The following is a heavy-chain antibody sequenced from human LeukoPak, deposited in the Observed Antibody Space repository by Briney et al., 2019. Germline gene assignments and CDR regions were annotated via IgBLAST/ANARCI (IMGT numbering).Heavy chain of an antibody. V-gene: IGHV4-61*08. CDR1: GGSISSGGYY. J-gene: IGHJ5*02. Sequence: SETLSLTCTVSGGSISSGGYYWSWIRQHPGKGLEWIGYIYYSGSTNYNPSLKSRVTMSVDTSKNQFSLKLSSVTAADTAVYYCARDANFYGDSAGSPNWFDPWGQGTLVTVSS. D-gene: IGHD4-17*01. CDR2: IYYSGST. CDR3: ARDANFYGDSAGSPNWFDP.